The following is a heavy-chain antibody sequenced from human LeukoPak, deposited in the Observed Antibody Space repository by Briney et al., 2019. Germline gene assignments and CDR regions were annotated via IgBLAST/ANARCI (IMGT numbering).Heavy chain of an antibody. CDR3: ARPQWLVQNYGAFDI. CDR1: GFTFSSYG. Sequence: PGGSLRLSCAASGFTFSSYGMHWVHQAPGKGLKWVAVISYDGSNKYYADSVKGRFTISRDNSKNTLYLQMNSLRSDDTAVYYCARPQWLVQNYGAFDIWGQGTMVTVSS. D-gene: IGHD6-19*01. J-gene: IGHJ3*02. V-gene: IGHV3-30*03. CDR2: ISYDGSNK.